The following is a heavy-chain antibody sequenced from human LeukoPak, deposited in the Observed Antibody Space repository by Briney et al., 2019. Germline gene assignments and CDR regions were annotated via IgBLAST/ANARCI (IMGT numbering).Heavy chain of an antibody. CDR1: NYTFTSYG. D-gene: IGHD5/OR15-5a*01. Sequence: ASVKVSCKASNYTFTSYGISWVRQAPGQGLEWMGWINPYKGNTIYAQKVQDRVTMTTDTSTSTAYMELRSLRSDDTAVYYCARGRVRRDAFDIWGQGTMDTVSS. V-gene: IGHV1-18*01. CDR2: INPYKGNT. CDR3: ARGRVRRDAFDI. J-gene: IGHJ3*02.